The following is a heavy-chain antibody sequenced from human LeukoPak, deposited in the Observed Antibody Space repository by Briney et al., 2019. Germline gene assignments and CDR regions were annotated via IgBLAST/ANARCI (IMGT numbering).Heavy chain of an antibody. V-gene: IGHV3-33*01. CDR3: ARDRGSSGYYYYFDY. CDR2: IWYDGSNK. D-gene: IGHD3-22*01. CDR1: GFTFSSYG. Sequence: GGSLRLSCAASGFTFSSYGMHWVRQAPGKGLEWVAVIWYDGSNKYYADSVKSRFTISRDNSKNTLYLQMNSLRAEDTAVYYCARDRGSSGYYYYFDYWGQGTLVTGSS. J-gene: IGHJ4*02.